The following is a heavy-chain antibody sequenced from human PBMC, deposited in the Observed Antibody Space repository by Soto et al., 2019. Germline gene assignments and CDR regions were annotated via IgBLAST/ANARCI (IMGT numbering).Heavy chain of an antibody. CDR2: FSSGGST. Sequence: PGGSLRLSCAASGVTVSSNYMSGVRQAPGKGLERVSVFSSGGSTYYAYSVKGRFTTSRDNSKNTLYLQMHSLSAPDTAVYYCATVRWNYGFDIWGQGTMVTVSS. CDR1: GVTVSSNY. D-gene: IGHD1-7*01. J-gene: IGHJ3*02. CDR3: ATVRWNYGFDI. V-gene: IGHV3-66*01.